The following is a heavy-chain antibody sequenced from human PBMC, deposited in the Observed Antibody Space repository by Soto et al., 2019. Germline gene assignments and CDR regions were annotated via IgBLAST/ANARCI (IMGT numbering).Heavy chain of an antibody. D-gene: IGHD1-20*01. Sequence: QVQLVQSGETVKEPGASMKVSCVASGYTFTRHGFSWVRQAPGQGLEWMGWISVVNGNTKFAQRFHDRVTLTTDTSTTTAHMEFRSLTSDDTATYYCVRDTGPYNYHYDAFDLCGQGTVVTVSS. CDR1: GYTFTRHG. CDR3: VRDTGPYNYHYDAFDL. J-gene: IGHJ3*01. CDR2: ISVVNGNT. V-gene: IGHV1-18*04.